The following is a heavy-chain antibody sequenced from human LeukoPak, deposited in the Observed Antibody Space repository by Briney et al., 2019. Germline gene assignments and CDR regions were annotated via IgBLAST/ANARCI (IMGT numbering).Heavy chain of an antibody. V-gene: IGHV4-4*07. CDR2: IYTSGST. Sequence: SETLSLTRTVSGGSISSYYWSWIRQPAGKGLEWIGRIYTSGSTNYNPSLKSRVTMSVDTSKNQFSLKLSSVTVADTAVYYCARDRKLRWTYYFDYWGQGTLVTVSS. D-gene: IGHD4-23*01. CDR1: GGSISSYY. J-gene: IGHJ4*02. CDR3: ARDRKLRWTYYFDY.